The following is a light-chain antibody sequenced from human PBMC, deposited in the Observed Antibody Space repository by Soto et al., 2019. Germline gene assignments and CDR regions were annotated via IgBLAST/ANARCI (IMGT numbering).Light chain of an antibody. V-gene: IGKV1-33*01. CDR1: QDISNY. CDR2: DAS. CDR3: QQYDNLPPYT. J-gene: IGKJ2*01. Sequence: DIQMTQSPSSLSASVGDRVTITGQASQDISNYLNWYQQKPGKAPKLLIYDASNLETGVPSRFSGSGSGTDFTFTISSLQPEDIATYYCQQYDNLPPYTFGLGTKLEIK.